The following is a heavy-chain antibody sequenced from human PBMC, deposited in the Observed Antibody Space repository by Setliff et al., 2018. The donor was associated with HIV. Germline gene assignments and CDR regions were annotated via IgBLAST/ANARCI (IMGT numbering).Heavy chain of an antibody. J-gene: IGHJ5*02. D-gene: IGHD3-3*01. CDR1: GYTLTELS. CDR3: ACRSGFHVGLAA. V-gene: IGHV1-24*01. CDR2: FDPEDGET. Sequence: ASVKVSCKLSGYTLTELSRHWVRQTPGKGLEWMGGFDPEDGETIYAQNFQGRVTMTEDTSTDTAYVELSSMRSEDTAVYYCACRSGFHVGLAAWGQGTLGTGAS.